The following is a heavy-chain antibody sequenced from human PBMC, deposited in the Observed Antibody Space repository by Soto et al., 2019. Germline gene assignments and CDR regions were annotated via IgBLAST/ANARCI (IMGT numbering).Heavy chain of an antibody. CDR2: ISASRVRT. V-gene: IGHV3-23*01. Sequence: PAGSRRRSCAASGYTFRAYAMSWVRQSPGKGLEFVSGISASRVRTYYEDSVKGRSTISSDNSKNTLYLQMNSLRAEETAVYYCARDPNGDYVGGFEMWGQGTMVTVSS. CDR1: GYTFRAYA. CDR3: ARDPNGDYVGGFEM. D-gene: IGHD4-17*01. J-gene: IGHJ3*02.